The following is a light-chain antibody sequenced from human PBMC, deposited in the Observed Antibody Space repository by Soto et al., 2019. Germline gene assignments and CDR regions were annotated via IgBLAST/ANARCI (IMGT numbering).Light chain of an antibody. J-gene: IGKJ4*01. CDR2: DAS. CDR3: QQRSNWRVT. Sequence: IVLTQSPATLSFSPCEIATLSCSSSQSFYTYLAFYQHRPGQAPRLLIYDASNRATGIPARFSGSGSGTDFTLTISSLEPEDIAVYYCQQRSNWRVTFGGGTKV. V-gene: IGKV3-11*01. CDR1: QSFYTY.